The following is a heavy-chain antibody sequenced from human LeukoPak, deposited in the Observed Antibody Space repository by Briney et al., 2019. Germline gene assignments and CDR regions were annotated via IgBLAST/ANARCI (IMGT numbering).Heavy chain of an antibody. CDR2: ISWNSGRI. CDR3: AKGHDYGDYVGGRFDP. Sequence: SLRLSCAASGFTFDDYSMHWVRQAPGKGLEWVSGISWNSGRIGYADSVKGGFTISRDDAKSSLYLQMNSLRAEDTALYYCAKGHDYGDYVGGRFDPWGQGTLVTVSS. V-gene: IGHV3-9*01. CDR1: GFTFDDYS. J-gene: IGHJ5*02. D-gene: IGHD4-17*01.